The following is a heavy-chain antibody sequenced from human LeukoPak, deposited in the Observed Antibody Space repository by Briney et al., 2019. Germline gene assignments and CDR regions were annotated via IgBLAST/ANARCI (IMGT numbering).Heavy chain of an antibody. D-gene: IGHD3-3*01. CDR3: ARLNRKYYDFWSGYYAPSDY. V-gene: IGHV4-39*01. CDR2: IYYSGST. CDR1: GGSISSSSYY. J-gene: IGHJ4*02. Sequence: PSETLSLTCTVSGGSISSSSYYWGWLRQPPGKGLEWIGSIYYSGSTYYNPSLKSRVTISVDTSKNQFSLKLSSVTAADTAVYYCARLNRKYYDFWSGYYAPSDYWGQGTLVTVSS.